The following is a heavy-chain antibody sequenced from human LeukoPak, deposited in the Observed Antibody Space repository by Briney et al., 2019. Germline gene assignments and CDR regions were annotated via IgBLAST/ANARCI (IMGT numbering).Heavy chain of an antibody. V-gene: IGHV3-30*03. CDR3: ALSDILTGYYPFFDY. J-gene: IGHJ4*02. D-gene: IGHD3-9*01. Sequence: PGRSLRLSCAASGFTFSSYGMHWVRQAPGKGLEWVAVISYDGSNKYYADSVEGRFTISRDNSKNTLYLQMNSLRAEDTAVYYCALSDILTGYYPFFDYWGQGTLVTVS. CDR1: GFTFSSYG. CDR2: ISYDGSNK.